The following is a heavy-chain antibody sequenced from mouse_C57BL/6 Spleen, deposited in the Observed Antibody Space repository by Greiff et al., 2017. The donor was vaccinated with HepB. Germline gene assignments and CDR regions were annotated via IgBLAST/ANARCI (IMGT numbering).Heavy chain of an antibody. D-gene: IGHD1-2*01. CDR3: ARENHYYVSAMDY. J-gene: IGHJ4*01. Sequence: EVQLQQSGPELVKPGASVKISCKASGYSFTDYNMNWVKQSNGKSLEWIGVINPNYGTTNYTQKLKVKATLTVDQSSSTAYMQLNSLTSEDSAVYYCARENHYYVSAMDYWGQGTSVTVAS. CDR2: INPNYGTT. CDR1: GYSFTDYN. V-gene: IGHV1-39*01.